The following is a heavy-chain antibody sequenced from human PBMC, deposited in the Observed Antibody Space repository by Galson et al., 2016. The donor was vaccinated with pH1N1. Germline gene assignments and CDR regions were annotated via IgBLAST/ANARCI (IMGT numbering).Heavy chain of an antibody. D-gene: IGHD4-17*01. CDR3: ARIFYGDYTNYFDS. Sequence: PALVKPTQTLTLTCTFSGFSLSTSGMCVSWIRQPPGKALEWLALIDWDDDKYYSTSLKTRLTISKDTSKNQVVLTMTNMDPVDTATYYCARIFYGDYTNYFDSWGQGTLVTVSS. CDR1: GFSLSTSGMC. CDR2: IDWDDDK. J-gene: IGHJ4*01. V-gene: IGHV2-70*01.